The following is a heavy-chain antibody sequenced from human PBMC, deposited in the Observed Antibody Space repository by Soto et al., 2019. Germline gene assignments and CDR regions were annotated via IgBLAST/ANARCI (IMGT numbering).Heavy chain of an antibody. CDR2: INRSGST. D-gene: IGHD4-17*01. Sequence: QMQLQQWGAGLLKPSETLSLTCAVSGGSFSGYYYYWIRQPPGKGLEWIGEINRSGSTNYNPSLKSRVTISVDTSKNQFSLTLSSVTAADTAIYYCARGGLTTVPPLTWGQGTLVTVSS. V-gene: IGHV4-34*01. CDR1: GGSFSGYY. CDR3: ARGGLTTVPPLT. J-gene: IGHJ4*02.